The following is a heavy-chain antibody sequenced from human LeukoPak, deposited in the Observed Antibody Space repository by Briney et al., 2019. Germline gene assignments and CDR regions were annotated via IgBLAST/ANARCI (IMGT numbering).Heavy chain of an antibody. CDR3: ARITFGGVIGYFDY. CDR1: GGSISSSSYY. CDR2: IYYSGSP. D-gene: IGHD3-16*02. Sequence: SETLSLTCTVSGGSISSSSYYWGWIRQPPGKGLEWIGSIYYSGSPYYNPSLKSRVTISVDTSKNQFSLKLSSVTAADTAVYYCARITFGGVIGYFDYWGQGTLVTVSS. V-gene: IGHV4-39*01. J-gene: IGHJ4*02.